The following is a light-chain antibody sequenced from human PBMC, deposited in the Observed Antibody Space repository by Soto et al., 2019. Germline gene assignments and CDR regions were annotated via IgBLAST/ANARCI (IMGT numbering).Light chain of an antibody. CDR3: QQRSNGPAFT. Sequence: EIVLTQSPATLSLSPGERATLSCRASQSISSYLAWYQQKPGQAPRLLLYESSNRATGIPARFSGSGSGTDFTLTISSLEPEDFAVYSWQQRSNGPAFTFGQGTKLEIK. J-gene: IGKJ2*01. CDR2: ESS. CDR1: QSISSY. V-gene: IGKV3-11*01.